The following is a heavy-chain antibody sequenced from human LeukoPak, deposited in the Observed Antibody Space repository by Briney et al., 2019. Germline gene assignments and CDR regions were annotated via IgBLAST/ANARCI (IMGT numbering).Heavy chain of an antibody. CDR2: ISHSGST. CDR3: ARGQNYYDSSLDY. V-gene: IGHV4-34*01. Sequence: SETLSLTCAVYGGSFSGYYWSWIRQPPGKGLEWIGEISHSGSTNYNPSLKSRVTISVDTSKNQFSLKLSSVTAADTAVYYCARGQNYYDSSLDYWGQGTLVTVSS. D-gene: IGHD3-22*01. J-gene: IGHJ4*02. CDR1: GGSFSGYY.